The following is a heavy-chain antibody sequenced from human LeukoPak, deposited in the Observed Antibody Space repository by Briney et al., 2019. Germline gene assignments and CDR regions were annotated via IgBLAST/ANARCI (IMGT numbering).Heavy chain of an antibody. V-gene: IGHV4-61*05. CDR2: IYYSGNT. CDR3: AMYSGSYQPWFDP. J-gene: IGHJ5*02. D-gene: IGHD1-26*01. CDR1: SGSISTSSYY. Sequence: SETLSLTCSVSSGSISTSSYYWSWIRQPPGKALEWIGYIYYSGNTNYNPFLKSRVTISVDTSKNQLSLKLTSVTAADTAVYYCAMYSGSYQPWFDPWGQGTLVTVSS.